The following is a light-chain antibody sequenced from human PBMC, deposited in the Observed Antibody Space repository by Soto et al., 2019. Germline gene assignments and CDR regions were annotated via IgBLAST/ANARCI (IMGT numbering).Light chain of an antibody. V-gene: IGLV1-44*01. Sequence: QLVLTQPPSASGTPGQMVTISCSGSSSNIGSNTVNWYQQLPGMAPKLLIYNNSQRPSGVPDRVSGSKSGTSASLAISGLQYEDEADYYCAAWDDSLRGLEFGGGTKLTVL. CDR1: SSNIGSNT. J-gene: IGLJ2*01. CDR2: NNS. CDR3: AAWDDSLRGLE.